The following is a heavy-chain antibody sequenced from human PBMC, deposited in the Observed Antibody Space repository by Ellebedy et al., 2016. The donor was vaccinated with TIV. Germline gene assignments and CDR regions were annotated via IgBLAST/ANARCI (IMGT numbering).Heavy chain of an antibody. D-gene: IGHD2-8*01. Sequence: GESLKISCEASGFAFDDYAMNWVRQAPGRGLEWVAYISATNVVFYADFVKGRFTISRDNAKKSVYLQMNSLRVDDTAVYYCAKDLPNWANDYWGRGVMVTVSS. CDR1: GFAFDDYA. CDR2: ISATNVV. V-gene: IGHV3-69-1*01. J-gene: IGHJ4*02. CDR3: AKDLPNWANDY.